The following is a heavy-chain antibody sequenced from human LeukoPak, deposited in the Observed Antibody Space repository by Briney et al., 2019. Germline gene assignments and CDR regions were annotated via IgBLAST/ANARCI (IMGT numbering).Heavy chain of an antibody. CDR2: IHYSGSA. V-gene: IGHV4-59*01. CDR3: ARVRKDGYNSWLDY. Sequence: SETLSLTCSVSAVSISGYFWSWIRQTPGKGLEWIGCIHYSGSAYYNPSLKSGVTISLDTSKAQFSLRLSSVTAADTAVYYWARVRKDGYNSWLDYWGQGTPVTVSP. CDR1: AVSISGYF. D-gene: IGHD5-24*01. J-gene: IGHJ4*02.